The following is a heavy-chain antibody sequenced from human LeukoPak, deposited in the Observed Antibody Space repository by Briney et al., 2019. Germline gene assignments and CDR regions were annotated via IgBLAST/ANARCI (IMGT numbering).Heavy chain of an antibody. Sequence: SVKVSCKASGGTFSSYAISWVRQAPGQGLEWMGIINPKDGATDFAQRFQGRVTMTTDTSTSTVYMELSSLRSEDTAVYYCARDHSNEMCGGGCFASWFDPWGQGTLVTVSS. D-gene: IGHD2-21*02. J-gene: IGHJ5*02. CDR1: GGTFSSYA. CDR3: ARDHSNEMCGGGCFASWFDP. CDR2: INPKDGAT. V-gene: IGHV1-69*04.